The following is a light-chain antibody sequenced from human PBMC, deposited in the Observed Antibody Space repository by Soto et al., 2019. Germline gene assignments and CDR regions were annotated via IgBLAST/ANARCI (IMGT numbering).Light chain of an antibody. CDR3: QQYNNWWA. V-gene: IGKV3-15*01. J-gene: IGKJ1*01. CDR1: ETVHSN. Sequence: EIVMTQPPATLSVSPGERAILSYRASETVHSNLAWYQQKPGQAPRLLIYGASTRATGIPARFSGSGSGTEFTLTISSLQSEDFAVYYCQQYNNWWAFGQGTKVDIK. CDR2: GAS.